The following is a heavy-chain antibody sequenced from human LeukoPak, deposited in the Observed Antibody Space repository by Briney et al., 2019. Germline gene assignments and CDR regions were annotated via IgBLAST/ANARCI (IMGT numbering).Heavy chain of an antibody. CDR1: GFTFSSYA. CDR2: ISSRGDST. CDR3: AKEYYDTNGIPTY. D-gene: IGHD3-22*01. J-gene: IGHJ4*02. Sequence: GGSLRLSCAASGFTFSSYAMNWVRQAPGKGLEWVSAISSRGDSTYYADSVKGRFTISRDNSKNTLYLQMNSLRAEDTAVYYCAKEYYDTNGIPTYWGQGTLVTVSS. V-gene: IGHV3-23*01.